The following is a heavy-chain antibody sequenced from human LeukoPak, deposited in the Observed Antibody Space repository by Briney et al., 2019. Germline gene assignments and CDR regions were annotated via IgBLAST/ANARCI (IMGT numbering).Heavy chain of an antibody. D-gene: IGHD2-15*01. Sequence: GSLRLSCTASGFTFSYYEMNWVRQAPGKGLEWIGYIYYSGSTNYNPSLKSRVTISVDTSKNQFSLKLSSVTAADTAVYYCARDLVEVVAAQPPYYYYYYYVDVWGKGTTVTVSS. CDR2: IYYSGST. V-gene: IGHV4-59*01. CDR3: ARDLVEVVAAQPPYYYYYYYVDV. J-gene: IGHJ6*03. CDR1: GFTFSYYE.